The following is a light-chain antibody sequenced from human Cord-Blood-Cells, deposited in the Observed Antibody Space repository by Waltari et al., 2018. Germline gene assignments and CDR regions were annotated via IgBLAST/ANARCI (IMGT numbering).Light chain of an antibody. Sequence: DIVMTQSPDSLAVSLGERATINCKSSQSVLYSYSNKNYLAWYQQKTGQPPKLLIYWASTRESGVPDRFSGSGSGTDFTLTISSLQAEDVAVYYCQQYYSTPYTFGQGTKLEIK. CDR1: QSVLYSYSNKNY. CDR2: WAS. J-gene: IGKJ2*01. CDR3: QQYYSTPYT. V-gene: IGKV4-1*01.